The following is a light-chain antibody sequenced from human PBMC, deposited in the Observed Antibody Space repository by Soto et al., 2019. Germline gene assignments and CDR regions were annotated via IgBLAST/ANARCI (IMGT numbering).Light chain of an antibody. CDR1: QGISSY. CDR2: AAS. CDR3: QQFNSFPLT. V-gene: IGKV1-9*01. J-gene: IGKJ4*01. Sequence: DIQLTQSPSFLSASVGDRVIITCRASQGISSYLAWYQQKPGKAPKLLIYAASTLQSGVPSGFSGSGSGTEFTLTISSLQPEDFATDYCQQFNSFPLTFGGGTKVEIK.